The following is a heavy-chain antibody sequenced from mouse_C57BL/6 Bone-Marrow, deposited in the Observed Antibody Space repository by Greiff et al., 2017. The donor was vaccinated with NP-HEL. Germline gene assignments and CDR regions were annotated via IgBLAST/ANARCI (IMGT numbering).Heavy chain of an antibody. CDR3: APYLSYDGYWYFDV. Sequence: ESGPGLVKPSQSLSLTCSVTGYSITSGYYWNWIRQFPGNKLEWMGYISYDGSNNYNPSLKNRISITRDTSKNQFFLKLNSVTTEDTATYYCAPYLSYDGYWYFDVWGTGTTVTVSS. D-gene: IGHD2-3*01. J-gene: IGHJ1*03. CDR2: ISYDGSN. CDR1: GYSITSGYY. V-gene: IGHV3-6*01.